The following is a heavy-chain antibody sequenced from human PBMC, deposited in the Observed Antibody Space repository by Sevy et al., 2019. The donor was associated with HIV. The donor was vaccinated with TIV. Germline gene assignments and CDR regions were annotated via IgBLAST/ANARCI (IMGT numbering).Heavy chain of an antibody. CDR1: GYTLTELS. CDR2: FDPEDGET. Sequence: ASVKVSCKVSGYTLTELSMHWVRQAPGKGLEWMAGFDPEDGETIYSQKFQGRVTMTEDTSTDTAYMELSSLRSEDTAVYYCTTQQSGIVVLPAAIVPGAFDIWGQGTMVTVSS. V-gene: IGHV1-24*01. CDR3: TTQQSGIVVLPAAIVPGAFDI. D-gene: IGHD2-2*02. J-gene: IGHJ3*02.